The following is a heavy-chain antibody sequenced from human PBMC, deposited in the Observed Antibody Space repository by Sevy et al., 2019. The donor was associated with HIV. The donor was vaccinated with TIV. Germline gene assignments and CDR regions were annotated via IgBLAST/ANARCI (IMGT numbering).Heavy chain of an antibody. J-gene: IGHJ4*02. Sequence: GGSLRLSCAASGFSLNNYWMNWVRQAPGKGLEWVANIKQDGSVKYYVDSVKGRFTISRDNARNLLYLQMNSLRVEDTALYYCVRAIAAAGSLWGQGTLVTVSS. CDR1: GFSLNNYW. CDR3: VRAIAAAGSL. D-gene: IGHD6-13*01. CDR2: IKQDGSVK. V-gene: IGHV3-7*01.